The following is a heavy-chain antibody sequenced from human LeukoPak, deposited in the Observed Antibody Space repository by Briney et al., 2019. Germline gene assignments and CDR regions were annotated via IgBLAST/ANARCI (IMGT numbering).Heavy chain of an antibody. CDR1: GFTFTSYT. Sequence: GGSLRLSCAASGFTFTSYTMNWVRQAPGKGLEWVSSISSSSSYIYYADSVKGRFTISRDNSKSTLYLQMNSLRAEDTAVYYCAREGPKGASDYWGQGTLVTVSS. J-gene: IGHJ4*02. V-gene: IGHV3-21*04. CDR2: ISSSSSYI. CDR3: AREGPKGASDY. D-gene: IGHD1-26*01.